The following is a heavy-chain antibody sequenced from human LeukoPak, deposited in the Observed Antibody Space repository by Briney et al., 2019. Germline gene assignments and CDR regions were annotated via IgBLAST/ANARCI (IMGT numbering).Heavy chain of an antibody. Sequence: SETLSLTCTVSGGSISSYYWSWIRQPPGKGLEWIGYMYYSGSTNYNPSLKSRVTISVDTSKNQFSLKLSSVTAADTAVYYCARDLRRGTVVTDDADYWGQGTLVTVSS. D-gene: IGHD4-23*01. CDR3: ARDLRRGTVVTDDADY. CDR1: GGSISSYY. V-gene: IGHV4-59*01. J-gene: IGHJ4*02. CDR2: MYYSGST.